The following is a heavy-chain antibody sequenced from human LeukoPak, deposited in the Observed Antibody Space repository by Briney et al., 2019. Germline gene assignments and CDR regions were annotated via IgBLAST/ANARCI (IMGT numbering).Heavy chain of an antibody. D-gene: IGHD4-17*01. CDR3: ARDHLSRGTTEFGY. J-gene: IGHJ4*02. CDR1: GGSISSSSYY. CDR2: IYYSGST. Sequence: PSETLSLTCTVSGGSISSSSYYWGWIRQPPGKGLEWIGSIYYSGSTYYNPSLKSRVTISVDTSKNQFSLKLSSVTAADTAVYYCARDHLSRGTTEFGYWGQGTLVTVSS. V-gene: IGHV4-39*07.